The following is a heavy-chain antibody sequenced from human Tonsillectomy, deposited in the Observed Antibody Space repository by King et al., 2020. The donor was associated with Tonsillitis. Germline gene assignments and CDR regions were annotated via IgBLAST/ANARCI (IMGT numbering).Heavy chain of an antibody. CDR2: ISGSSGST. D-gene: IGHD3-22*01. Sequence: VQLVESGGDLVQPGGSLRLSCAASGFTFSSYAMSWVRQAPGKGLEWVSSISGSSGSTYYADSVKGRFTISRDNSKNTLYLQMNSLRAEDTAVYYCAKDYYYDSSYYYYYYMDVWGKGTTVTVSS. CDR1: GFTFSSYA. CDR3: AKDYYYDSSYYYYYYMDV. V-gene: IGHV3-23*04. J-gene: IGHJ6*03.